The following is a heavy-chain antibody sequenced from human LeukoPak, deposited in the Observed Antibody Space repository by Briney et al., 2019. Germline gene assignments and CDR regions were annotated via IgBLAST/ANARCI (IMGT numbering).Heavy chain of an antibody. D-gene: IGHD3-22*01. V-gene: IGHV3-13*01. CDR2: IGSAGDT. CDR1: GFSFSRND. CDR3: ARSGVVTNSTDFTDYYCIDV. Sequence: PGGSLRRSCAAPGFSFSRNDMHWVRQPTGKRLEWVSRIGSAGDTYNAGSVKGRFTISRGNANNSLYLHMNGLRAGDTAVYYCARSGVVTNSTDFTDYYCIDVWGKGTTVTVSS. J-gene: IGHJ6*03.